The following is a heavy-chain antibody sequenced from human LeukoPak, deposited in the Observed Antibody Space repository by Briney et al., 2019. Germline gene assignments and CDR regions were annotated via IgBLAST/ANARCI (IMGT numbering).Heavy chain of an antibody. V-gene: IGHV4-59*12. J-gene: IGHJ5*02. CDR2: IYYSGNT. CDR3: ARGLPKHDFGDYGGTWFDP. Sequence: PSETLSLTCTVSGGSISSYYWSWIRQPPGKGLEWIGSIYYSGNTNYNPSLQSRVTMSVDTSKNQFSLKLSSVTAADTAMYYCARGLPKHDFGDYGGTWFDPWGQGTLVTVSS. CDR1: GGSISSYY. D-gene: IGHD4-17*01.